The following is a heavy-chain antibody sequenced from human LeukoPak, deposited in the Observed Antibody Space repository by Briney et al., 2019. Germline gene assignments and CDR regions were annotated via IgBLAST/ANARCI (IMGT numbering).Heavy chain of an antibody. J-gene: IGHJ4*02. CDR3: ARLRLRLGEPTDFDC. D-gene: IGHD3-16*01. CDR1: GGSISSSSYY. CDR2: IYYSGST. Sequence: PSETLSLTCAVSGGSISSSSYYWGWIRQPPGKGLEWIGSIYYSGSTYYNPSLKSRVTISIDTSKNQFSLKLSSVTAADTAVYYCARLRLRLGEPTDFDCWGQGTLVTVSS. V-gene: IGHV4-39*01.